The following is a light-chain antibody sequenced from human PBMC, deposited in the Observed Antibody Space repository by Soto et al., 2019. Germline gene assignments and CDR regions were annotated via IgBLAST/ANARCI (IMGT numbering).Light chain of an antibody. CDR1: SSDVGGYNY. CDR3: SSYAGSSNV. Sequence: QSVLTQPPSASGSPGQSVAISCTGTSSDVGGYNYVSWYQQHPGKAPKLMIYEVNKRPSGVPDRFSGSKSGNTASLTVSGLQAEEEADYYCSSYAGSSNVFGTGSNVP. V-gene: IGLV2-8*01. J-gene: IGLJ1*01. CDR2: EVN.